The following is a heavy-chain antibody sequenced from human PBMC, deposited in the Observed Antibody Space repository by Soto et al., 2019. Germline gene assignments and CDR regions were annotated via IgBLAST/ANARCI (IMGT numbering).Heavy chain of an antibody. J-gene: IGHJ5*02. CDR1: GFTFSSYS. CDR2: ISTSGSFL. Sequence: EVQLVESGGGLVKPGGSLRLSCAASGFTFSSYSMKWVRQAPGKGLEWVSSISTSGSFLYYADSLKGRFTISRDNNKKSLYLEMNSLRVEDTAVYYCAREGGSYGGAHWFDRWGQGTLVTVSS. CDR3: AREGGSYGGAHWFDR. D-gene: IGHD1-26*01. V-gene: IGHV3-21*01.